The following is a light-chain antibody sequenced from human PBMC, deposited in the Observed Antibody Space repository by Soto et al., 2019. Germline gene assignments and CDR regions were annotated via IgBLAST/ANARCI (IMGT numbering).Light chain of an antibody. J-gene: IGKJ1*01. CDR1: QSLGTN. Sequence: IVMRQSPATLSVSPGERATLSCRASQSLGTNLAWFQQKPGQAPRLLIHGASTRATGTPARFSGSGSGTEFTLTISSLQSEDFAVYYCQQYNMWPRTFGQGTKV. CDR2: GAS. V-gene: IGKV3-15*01. CDR3: QQYNMWPRT.